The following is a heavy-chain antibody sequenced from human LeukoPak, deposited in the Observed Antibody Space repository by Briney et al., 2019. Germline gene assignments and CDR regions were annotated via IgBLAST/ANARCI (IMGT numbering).Heavy chain of an antibody. Sequence: GGSLRLSCAASGFTFSSYAMSWVRQAPGKGLEWVSAISGSGGSTYYAHSVKGRFTISRDNSKNTLYLQMNSLRAEDTAVYYCAKEKDSSGWYVSPFDYWGQGTLVTVSS. D-gene: IGHD6-19*01. CDR2: ISGSGGST. V-gene: IGHV3-23*01. CDR3: AKEKDSSGWYVSPFDY. CDR1: GFTFSSYA. J-gene: IGHJ4*02.